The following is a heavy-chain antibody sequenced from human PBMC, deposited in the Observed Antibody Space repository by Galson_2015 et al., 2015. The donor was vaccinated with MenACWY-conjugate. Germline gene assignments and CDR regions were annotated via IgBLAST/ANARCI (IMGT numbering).Heavy chain of an antibody. V-gene: IGHV3-33*08. D-gene: IGHD6-19*01. CDR1: GGSISRYY. CDR2: IWYDGSNK. J-gene: IGHJ5*02. CDR3: ARDGSSGWYNWFDP. Sequence: LSLTCTVSGGSISRYYWRWVRQAPGKGLEWVAVIWYDGSNKYYADSVKGRFTISRDNSKNTLYLQMNSLRAEDTAVYYCARDGSSGWYNWFDPWGQGTLVTVSS.